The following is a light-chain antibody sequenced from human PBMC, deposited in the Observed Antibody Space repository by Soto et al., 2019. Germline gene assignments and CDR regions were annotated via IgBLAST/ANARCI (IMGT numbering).Light chain of an antibody. CDR1: SSDVGDYNY. CDR3: SSYAGSNNGV. J-gene: IGLJ3*02. V-gene: IGLV2-8*01. Sequence: QSALTQPPSASGSPGQSVTISCTGTSSDVGDYNYVSWYQQHPGKAPKLMIYEVSKRPSGVPDRFSGYKSGNTASLTVSGLHAEDDADYYCSSYAGSNNGVFGGGTKLTVL. CDR2: EVS.